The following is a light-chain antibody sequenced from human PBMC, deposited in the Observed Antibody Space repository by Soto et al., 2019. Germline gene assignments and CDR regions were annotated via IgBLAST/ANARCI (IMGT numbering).Light chain of an antibody. CDR1: QGIRND. CDR2: AAS. J-gene: IGKJ5*01. V-gene: IGKV1-6*01. CDR3: QQRSNWPPIT. Sequence: AIQMTQSPSSLSASVGDRVTITCRASQGIRNDLGWYQQKPGKAPKLLIYAASSLQSGVPSRFSGSGSGTHFTLTISRLQPEDFAVYYCQQRSNWPPITSGQGTRLEIK.